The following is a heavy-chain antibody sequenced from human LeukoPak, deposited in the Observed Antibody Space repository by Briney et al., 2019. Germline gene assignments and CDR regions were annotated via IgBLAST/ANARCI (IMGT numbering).Heavy chain of an antibody. CDR2: IWCDGSNK. J-gene: IGHJ4*02. D-gene: IGHD3-22*01. CDR3: AREGDYYDSSGYYYVGKFDY. CDR1: GFTFSSYG. V-gene: IGHV3-33*01. Sequence: GGSLRLSCAASGFTFSSYGMHWVRQAPGKGLEWVAVIWCDGSNKYYADSVKGRFTISRDNSKNTLYLQMNSLRAEDTAVYYCAREGDYYDSSGYYYVGKFDYWGQGTLVTVSS.